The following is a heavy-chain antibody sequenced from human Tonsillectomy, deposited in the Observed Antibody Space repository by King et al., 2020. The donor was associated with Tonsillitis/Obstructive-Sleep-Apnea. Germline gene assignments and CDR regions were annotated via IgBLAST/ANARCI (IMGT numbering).Heavy chain of an antibody. CDR3: TRGWEGCNTTSCRKIFFDY. CDR1: GGSFSDYN. V-gene: IGHV4-34*01. Sequence: VQLQQWGAGLLKPSETLSLTCAVYGGSFSDYNWSWIRQPPGKGLEWIGEINHSGSTNCNPSLKSRVIISVDTSKNQFSLKLTSVTAADTALYYCTRGWEGCNTTSCRKIFFDYWARGTLATVSS. J-gene: IGHJ4*02. D-gene: IGHD2-2*01. CDR2: INHSGST.